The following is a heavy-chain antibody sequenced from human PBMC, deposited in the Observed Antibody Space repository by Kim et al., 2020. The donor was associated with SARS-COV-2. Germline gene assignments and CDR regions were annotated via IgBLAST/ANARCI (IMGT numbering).Heavy chain of an antibody. CDR2: IFGTA. V-gene: IGHV1-69*01. Sequence: IFGTANYAQKFQGRVTITADESTSTAYMELSSLRSEDTAVYYCARDRFDPWGQGTLVTVSS. CDR3: ARDRFDP. J-gene: IGHJ5*02.